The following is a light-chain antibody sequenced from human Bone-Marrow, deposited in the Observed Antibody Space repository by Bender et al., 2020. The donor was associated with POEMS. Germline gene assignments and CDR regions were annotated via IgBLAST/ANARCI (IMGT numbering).Light chain of an antibody. CDR1: SSDVGGYDY. CDR2: DVS. V-gene: IGLV2-14*03. Sequence: QSVLTQPASVSGSPGQSISISCTGTSSDVGGYDYVSWYQQYPGKAPKLMISDVSNRPSGFSNRFSGSKSGNTASLAISGLQSEDEADYYCAAWEDSLNGWVFGGGTKLTVL. CDR3: AAWEDSLNGWV. J-gene: IGLJ3*02.